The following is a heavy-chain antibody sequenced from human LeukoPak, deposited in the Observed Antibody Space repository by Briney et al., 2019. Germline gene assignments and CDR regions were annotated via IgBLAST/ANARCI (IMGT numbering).Heavy chain of an antibody. J-gene: IGHJ6*03. V-gene: IGHV1-46*01. CDR1: GYTFTSYY. CDR3: ARNYYDSSGYYHYYYYMDV. Sequence: ASVKVSCKASGYTFTSYYMHWARQAPGQGLEWMGIINPSGGSTSYAQKFQGRVTMTRDTSTSTVYMELSSLRSEDTAVYYCARNYYDSSGYYHYYYYMDVWGQGTTVTVSS. CDR2: INPSGGST. D-gene: IGHD3-22*01.